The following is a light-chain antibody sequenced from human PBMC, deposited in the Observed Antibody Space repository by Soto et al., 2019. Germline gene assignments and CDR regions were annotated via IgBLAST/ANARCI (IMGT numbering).Light chain of an antibody. CDR2: FAS. J-gene: IGKJ1*01. CDR3: QQFNSYPRK. Sequence: DIQLTQSPSFLSASEGDRVTIACRASQGIGNLLAWYQQKPGKGPKLLICFASTVQSGVPSRFTGSGSGTECTLTISSRRPEDVGTAYRQQFNSYPRKIGQGTKVESK. V-gene: IGKV1-9*01. CDR1: QGIGNL.